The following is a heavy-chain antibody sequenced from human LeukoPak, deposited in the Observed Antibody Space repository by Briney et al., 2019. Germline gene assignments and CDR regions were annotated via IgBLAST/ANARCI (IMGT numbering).Heavy chain of an antibody. Sequence: ASVKVSCKASGYTFTGYYMHWVRQAPGQGLEWMGWINPNSGGTNYAQKFQGRVTMTRDTYISTAYMELSRLRSDDTVVYYCARGPLSSPYYVEWGEGTLVTVSS. CDR1: GYTFTGYY. J-gene: IGHJ4*02. CDR3: ARGPLSSPYYVE. CDR2: INPNSGGT. D-gene: IGHD1-26*01. V-gene: IGHV1-2*02.